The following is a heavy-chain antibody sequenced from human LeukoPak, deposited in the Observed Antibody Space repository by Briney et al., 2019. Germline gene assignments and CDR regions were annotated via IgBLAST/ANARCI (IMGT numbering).Heavy chain of an antibody. D-gene: IGHD2-2*01. J-gene: IGHJ5*02. CDR1: GFTFSSYA. Sequence: PGGSLRLSRAASGFTFSSYAMHWVRQAPGKGLEWVAVISYDGSNKYYADSVKGRFTISRDNSKNTLYLQMNSLRAEDTAVYYCARSYCSSTSCSGPWFDPWGQGTLVTVSS. V-gene: IGHV3-30*01. CDR2: ISYDGSNK. CDR3: ARSYCSSTSCSGPWFDP.